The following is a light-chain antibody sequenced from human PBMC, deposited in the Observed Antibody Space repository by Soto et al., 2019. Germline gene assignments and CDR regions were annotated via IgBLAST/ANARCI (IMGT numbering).Light chain of an antibody. CDR3: QQSLTMPIT. J-gene: IGKJ5*01. Sequence: DIVMTQSPLSLGVTPVDPASISCRSSQSLLYSDGDNYLDWYLQKPGQSPQLLIRSASTLQRGVPSRFSGSGSRTEFTLTIADLQPDDFGTYYCQQSLTMPITFGHGTRLEIK. V-gene: IGKV2-28*01. CDR1: QSLLYSDGDNY. CDR2: SAS.